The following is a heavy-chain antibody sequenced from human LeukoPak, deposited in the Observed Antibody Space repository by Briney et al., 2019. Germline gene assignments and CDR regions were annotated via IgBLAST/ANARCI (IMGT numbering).Heavy chain of an antibody. CDR2: IYWDDDK. CDR1: GFSLSTSGVS. CDR3: ARSYYSNSGDF. Sequence: SGPTLVNPTQTLTLTCTFSGFSLSTSGVSVGWIRQSPGKALEWLAVIYWDDDKRYSPSLKSRLTITKDTSKSQVVLTMTNMDPVDTATYYCARSYYSNSGDFWGQGTLDTVSS. D-gene: IGHD3-10*01. V-gene: IGHV2-5*02. J-gene: IGHJ4*02.